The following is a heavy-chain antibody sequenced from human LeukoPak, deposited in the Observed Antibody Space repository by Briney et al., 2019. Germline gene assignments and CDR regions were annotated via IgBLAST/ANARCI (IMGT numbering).Heavy chain of an antibody. CDR3: AITTYGSGID. J-gene: IGHJ4*02. Sequence: APVKVSCKASGYTFIKYDISWVRQAPGQGLEWMGSISAYNGNTNYAQKLQGRVTMTTDTSTSIASMELRSLISDDTAIYYCAITTYGSGIDWGQGTLVTVSS. D-gene: IGHD3-10*01. CDR2: ISAYNGNT. V-gene: IGHV1-18*01. CDR1: GYTFIKYD.